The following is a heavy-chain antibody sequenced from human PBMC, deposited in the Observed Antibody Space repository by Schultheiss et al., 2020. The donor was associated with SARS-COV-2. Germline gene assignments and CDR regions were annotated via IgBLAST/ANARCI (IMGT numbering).Heavy chain of an antibody. CDR1: GFTFSDYY. D-gene: IGHD2-2*01. J-gene: IGHJ4*02. Sequence: GGSLRLSCAASGFTFSDYYMSWIRQAPGKGLEWISHISSSSSSIYYAESVKGRFTVSRDNSKNTLYLQMNSLRVEDTAVYFCASYGYCSSTTCYPSHWGQGTPVTVSS. CDR2: ISSSSSSI. V-gene: IGHV3-11*04. CDR3: ASYGYCSSTTCYPSH.